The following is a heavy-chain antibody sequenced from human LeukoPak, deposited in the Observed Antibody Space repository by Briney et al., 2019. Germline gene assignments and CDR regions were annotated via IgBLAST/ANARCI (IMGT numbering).Heavy chain of an antibody. D-gene: IGHD5-24*01. CDR3: ARGGPLQSVRFAY. Sequence: GGSLRLSRAASRFSLSRYWMGSVRQAPGKGLEWVANIRQDGSEKYYLDSVKGRFTVSRDNAKSSLYLQMNSLRAEDTAVYYCARGGPLQSVRFAYWGQGTLVTVSS. J-gene: IGHJ4*02. CDR2: IRQDGSEK. CDR1: RFSLSRYW. V-gene: IGHV3-7*01.